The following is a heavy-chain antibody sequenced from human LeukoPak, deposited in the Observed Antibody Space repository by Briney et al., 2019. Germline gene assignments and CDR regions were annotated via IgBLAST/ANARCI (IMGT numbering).Heavy chain of an antibody. CDR2: INPSGGST. D-gene: IGHD3-3*01. V-gene: IGHV1-46*01. Sequence: GASVKVSCKASGYTFTGYYVHWVRQAPGQGLEWMGIINPSGGSTNYAQRFRGRVTMTRDMSTGTVYMELSSLTSEDTAVYYCAREAITIFGLVRTQTTKGPHRFDPWGQGTLVTVSS. CDR1: GYTFTGYY. CDR3: AREAITIFGLVRTQTTKGPHRFDP. J-gene: IGHJ5*02.